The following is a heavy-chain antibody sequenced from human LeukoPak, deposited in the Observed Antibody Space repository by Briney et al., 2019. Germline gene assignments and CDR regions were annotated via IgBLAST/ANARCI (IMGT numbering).Heavy chain of an antibody. V-gene: IGHV4-30-2*01. CDR2: IYHSGST. CDR1: GGSISSGGYY. D-gene: IGHD5-18*01. CDR3: ARLGPTSMAFDY. J-gene: IGHJ4*02. Sequence: PSETLSLTCTVSGGSISSGGYYWSWIRQPPGKGLEWIGYIYHSGSTYYNPSLKSRVTISVDRSKNQFSLKLSSVTAADTAVYYCARLGPTSMAFDYWGQGTLVTVSS.